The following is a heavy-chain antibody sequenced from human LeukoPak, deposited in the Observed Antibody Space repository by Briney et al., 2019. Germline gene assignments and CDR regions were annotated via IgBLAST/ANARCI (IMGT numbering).Heavy chain of an antibody. CDR1: GGSISSGSYY. V-gene: IGHV4-61*02. Sequence: TSETLSLTCTVSGGSISSGSYYWSWIRQPAGKGLEWIGGIYTSGSTNYNPSLKSRVTISVDTSKNQFSLKLSSVTAADTAVYYCARESRYSSLYDYWGQGTLVTVSS. CDR2: IYTSGST. CDR3: ARESRYSSLYDY. J-gene: IGHJ4*02. D-gene: IGHD6-13*01.